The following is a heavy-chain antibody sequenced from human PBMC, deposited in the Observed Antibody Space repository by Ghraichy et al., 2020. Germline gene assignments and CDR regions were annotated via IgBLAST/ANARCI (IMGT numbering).Heavy chain of an antibody. J-gene: IGHJ4*02. D-gene: IGHD2-21*02. CDR2: TYYRSKWST. V-gene: IGHV6-1*01. CDR3: ARARDSLFDY. Sequence: SQTLSLTCAISGDSVSSNRVVWNWIRQSPSRGLEWLGRTYYRSKWSTDYAESVKYRITINPDTSKNQFSLQLNSVTPDDTAVYYCARARDSLFDYWGQGTLVTVSS. CDR1: GDSVSSNRVV.